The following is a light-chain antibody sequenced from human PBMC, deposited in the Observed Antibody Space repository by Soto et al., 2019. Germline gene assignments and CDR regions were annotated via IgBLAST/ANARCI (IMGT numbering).Light chain of an antibody. V-gene: IGKV1-5*01. J-gene: IGKJ2*01. CDR3: QQYNYLHT. Sequence: DIQMTQSPSTLSASVGDRVTITCRASQSISSWLAWYQQKPGKAPKLLIYDASSLESGVPSRFSGSGSGTEFTLTISSLQPDDFATYYCQQYNYLHTFGQGTKLEIK. CDR1: QSISSW. CDR2: DAS.